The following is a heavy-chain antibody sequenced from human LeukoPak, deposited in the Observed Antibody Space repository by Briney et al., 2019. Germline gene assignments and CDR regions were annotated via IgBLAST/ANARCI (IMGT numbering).Heavy chain of an antibody. CDR2: MYYSGST. V-gene: IGHV4-59*08. J-gene: IGHJ4*02. Sequence: SETLSLTCTVSGGSISSYYWSWIRQPPGKRLEWIGYMYYSGSTNYNPSLKSRVTISVDTSKNQVSLKLSSVTAADTAVYYCARGSGWHIESWGQGTQVTVSS. CDR1: GGSISSYY. D-gene: IGHD6-19*01. CDR3: ARGSGWHIES.